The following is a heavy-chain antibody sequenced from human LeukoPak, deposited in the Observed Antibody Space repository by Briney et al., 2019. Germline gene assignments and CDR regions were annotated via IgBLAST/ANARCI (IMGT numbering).Heavy chain of an antibody. CDR1: GGTFSSYA. D-gene: IGHD2-8*01. V-gene: IGHV1-69*05. J-gene: IGHJ1*01. CDR3: ARDTIGVGYFQH. Sequence: SVKVSCKASGGTFSSYAISGVRQAPGQGLEWMGRIIPIFGTANYAQKSQGRVTITTDESTSTAYMELSSLRSEDKAMYYCARDTIGVGYFQHWGQGTLVTVSS. CDR2: IIPIFGTA.